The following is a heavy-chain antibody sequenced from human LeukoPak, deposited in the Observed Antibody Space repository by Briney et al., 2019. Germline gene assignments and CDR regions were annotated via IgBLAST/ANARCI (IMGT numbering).Heavy chain of an antibody. V-gene: IGHV3-49*04. CDR1: GFTFGDYA. CDR2: IRSKAYGGTT. Sequence: GGSLRLSCTASGFTFGDYAMSWVRQAPGKGLEWVGFIRSKAYGGTTEYAASVKGRFTISRDDSKSIAYLQMNSLKTEDTAVYYCTRSTRGPNWFDPWGQGTLVIVSS. J-gene: IGHJ5*02. D-gene: IGHD1-1*01. CDR3: TRSTRGPNWFDP.